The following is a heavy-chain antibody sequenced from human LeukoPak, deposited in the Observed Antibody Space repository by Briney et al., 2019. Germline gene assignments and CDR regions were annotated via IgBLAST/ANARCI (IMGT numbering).Heavy chain of an antibody. Sequence: PGGSLRLSCAASGFTFSSYGMSWVRQAPGKGLEWVSAISGSGGSTYYADSVKGRFTISRDNSKNTLYLQMNSLRAEDTAVYYRAKDGPNRITFGGVIASYYFDYWGQGTLVTVSS. V-gene: IGHV3-23*01. D-gene: IGHD3-16*02. CDR3: AKDGPNRITFGGVIASYYFDY. CDR1: GFTFSSYG. J-gene: IGHJ4*02. CDR2: ISGSGGST.